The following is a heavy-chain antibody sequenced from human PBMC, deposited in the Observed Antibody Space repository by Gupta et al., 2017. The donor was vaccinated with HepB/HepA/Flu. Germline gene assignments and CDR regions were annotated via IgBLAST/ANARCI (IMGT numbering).Heavy chain of an antibody. CDR2: IWYDGSNK. D-gene: IGHD3-9*01. CDR1: GFTFSSYG. Sequence: QVQLVESGGGVVQPGRSLRLSCEASGFTFSSYGMNWVRQAPGKGLEVVAAIWYDGSNKYEADSVKGRFTTSRDNAKNTLFLLMNSLRAEDTALYCCARDRVRLDEGGQGTLVTVSS. CDR3: ARDRVRLDE. V-gene: IGHV3-33*01. J-gene: IGHJ4*02.